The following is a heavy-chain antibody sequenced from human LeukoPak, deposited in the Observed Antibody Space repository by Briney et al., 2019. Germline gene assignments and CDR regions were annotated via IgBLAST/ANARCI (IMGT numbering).Heavy chain of an antibody. CDR3: ERRGCSSISCYAFDY. CDR1: GGSFSGYY. Sequence: PSETLSLICAVYGGSFSGYYWSWIPQPPGKGPEWIGEINHSGSTNYNPSLKSRVTISVDTSKKQFSLKLSSVTAADAAVYYCERRGCSSISCYAFDYWGQGTLVTVSS. V-gene: IGHV4-34*01. D-gene: IGHD2-2*01. CDR2: INHSGST. J-gene: IGHJ4*02.